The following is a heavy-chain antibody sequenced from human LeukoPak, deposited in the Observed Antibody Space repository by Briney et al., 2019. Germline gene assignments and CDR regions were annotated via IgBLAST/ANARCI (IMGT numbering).Heavy chain of an antibody. J-gene: IGHJ3*02. V-gene: IGHV4-34*01. CDR2: INHSGST. D-gene: IGHD3-16*01. CDR3: ARSRVRLGAFDI. CDR1: GGSFSGYY. Sequence: SETLSLTCAVYGGSFSGYYWSWIRQPPGKGLEWIGEINHSGSTNYNPSLKSRVTISVDTSKNQFSLKLSSVTAADTAVYYCARSRVRLGAFDIWGQGTMITVSS.